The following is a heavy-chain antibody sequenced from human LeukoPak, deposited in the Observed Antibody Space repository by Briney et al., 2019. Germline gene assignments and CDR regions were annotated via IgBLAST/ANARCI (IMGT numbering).Heavy chain of an antibody. CDR1: GQSISSGYY. D-gene: IGHD3-22*01. J-gene: IGHJ3*02. V-gene: IGHV4-38-2*02. CDR3: AREVYDSSGNAFDI. CDR2: MFDSEST. Sequence: SETLSLTCSVSGQSISSGYYWGWIRQPPGKGLEWIGSMFDSESTYYNPSLKSRVTISVDTSKNQFSLKLSSVTAADTAVYYCAREVYDSSGNAFDIWGQGTMVTVSS.